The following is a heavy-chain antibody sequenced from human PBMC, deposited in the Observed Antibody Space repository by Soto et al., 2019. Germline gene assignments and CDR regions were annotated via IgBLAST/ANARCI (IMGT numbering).Heavy chain of an antibody. J-gene: IGHJ6*02. Sequence: QVQLVESGGGVVQPGRSLRLSCAASGFTFSSYGMHWVRQAPGKGLEWVAVISYDGSNKYYADSVKGRFTISRDNSKNTLYLQMNSLRAEDTAVYYCAKGGYCSGGSCYTYYYGMDVWGQGTTVTVSS. D-gene: IGHD2-15*01. CDR3: AKGGYCSGGSCYTYYYGMDV. CDR1: GFTFSSYG. CDR2: ISYDGSNK. V-gene: IGHV3-30*18.